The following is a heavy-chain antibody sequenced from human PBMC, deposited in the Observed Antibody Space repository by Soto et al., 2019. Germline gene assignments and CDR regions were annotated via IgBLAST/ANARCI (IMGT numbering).Heavy chain of an antibody. CDR3: ARDLHGDPYY. J-gene: IGHJ4*02. V-gene: IGHV1-18*01. D-gene: IGHD4-17*01. CDR1: GDTFTSYG. Sequence: ASGKVCSKASGDTFTSYGISCVRQAPGQGLEWMGWISAYNGNTNYAQKLQGRVTMTTDTSTSTAYMELRSLRSDDTAVYYCARDLHGDPYYWGQGTLVTVSS. CDR2: ISAYNGNT.